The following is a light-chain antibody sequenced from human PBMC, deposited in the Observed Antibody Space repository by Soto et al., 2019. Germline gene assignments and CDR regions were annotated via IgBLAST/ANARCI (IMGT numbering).Light chain of an antibody. CDR2: GAS. J-gene: IGKJ2*01. CDR1: QSVSSTY. V-gene: IGKV3-20*01. Sequence: EIVLTQSPGTLSLSPGERATLSCRASQSVSSTYLAWYQHKPGQAPRLLIYGASSRATGIPDRFSGSGSGTDFTLTISRLEPEDFVVYYCQQYGSSPYNFGQGNKLEIK. CDR3: QQYGSSPYN.